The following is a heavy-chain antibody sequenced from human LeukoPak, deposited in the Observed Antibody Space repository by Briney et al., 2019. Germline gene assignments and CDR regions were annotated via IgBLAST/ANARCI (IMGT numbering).Heavy chain of an antibody. D-gene: IGHD2-2*01. CDR2: LYYSVST. CDR1: GGSISSSSYY. Sequence: SETLSLTCTVSGGSISSSSYYCGWIRQPPGKGLEWIGSLYYSVSTYYNPSLKSRVTISVDMSKTQFSLKLSSVTAADTAVYYCARRRTVPAAMYYYYYGMDVWGQGTTVTVSS. J-gene: IGHJ6*02. CDR3: ARRRTVPAAMYYYYYGMDV. V-gene: IGHV4-39*01.